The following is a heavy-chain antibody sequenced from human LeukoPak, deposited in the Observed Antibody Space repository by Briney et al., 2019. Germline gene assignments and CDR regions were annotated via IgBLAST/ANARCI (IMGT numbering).Heavy chain of an antibody. V-gene: IGHV3-23*01. CDR3: AKRATSNAFDI. CDR1: GFTFSSSA. Sequence: GGSLRLSCAASGFTFSSSAMTWVRQAPGKGLQWVSSISGGGDSTSYADSVKGRFTISRDNSKNTLYLQMNSLRAEDTAVYYCAKRATSNAFDIWGQGTMVTVPS. CDR2: ISGGGDST. J-gene: IGHJ3*02.